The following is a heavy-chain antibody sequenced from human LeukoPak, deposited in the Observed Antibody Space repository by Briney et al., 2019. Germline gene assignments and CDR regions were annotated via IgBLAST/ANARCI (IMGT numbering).Heavy chain of an antibody. J-gene: IGHJ4*02. CDR3: ARDRGADVFDF. V-gene: IGHV3-30-3*01. CDR2: ISFDGTNK. Sequence: GGSLRLSCAASGFTFSTYVMHWVRQAPGKGLEWVAVISFDGTNKYYADSVKGRFTISRDNSKNTLFLQMSRLRAEDTSIYYCARDRGADVFDFWGQGTLVTVSS. D-gene: IGHD3-16*01. CDR1: GFTFSTYV.